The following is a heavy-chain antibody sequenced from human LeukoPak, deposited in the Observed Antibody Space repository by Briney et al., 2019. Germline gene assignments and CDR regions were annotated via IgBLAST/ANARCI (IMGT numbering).Heavy chain of an antibody. CDR2: INPHSGAT. V-gene: IGHV1-2*02. CDR3: ARGDVMGANVDY. D-gene: IGHD1-26*01. CDR1: GYTFTSYF. J-gene: IGHJ4*02. Sequence: ASVKVSCKASGYTFTSYFIHWLRQAPGQGFERMGWINPHSGATNFAQKFQGRVTMTRDTSISTAYMELSRLRSDDTAVYYCARGDVMGANVDYWGQGTLVTVSS.